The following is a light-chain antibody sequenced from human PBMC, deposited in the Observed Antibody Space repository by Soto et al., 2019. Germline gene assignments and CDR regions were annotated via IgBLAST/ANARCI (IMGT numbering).Light chain of an antibody. J-gene: IGKJ4*01. CDR1: QGISSY. V-gene: IGKV1-9*01. CDR2: AAS. CDR3: QQLNSYPRLT. Sequence: IQLTQSPSSLSASVGDRVTITCRASQGISSYLAWYQQEPGKAPKPLIYAASALQSGVPTRFSGSGSGTDITITISSMQPEYFATYYYQQLNSYPRLTFGGGTKVKIK.